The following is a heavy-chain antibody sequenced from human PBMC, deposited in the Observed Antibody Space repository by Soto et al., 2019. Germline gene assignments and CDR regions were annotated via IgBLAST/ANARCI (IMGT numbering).Heavy chain of an antibody. V-gene: IGHV3-23*01. CDR1: GFTFSAYA. Sequence: EVQLLESGGGLVQPGGSLRLSCAASGFTFSAYAMSWVRQAPGKGLEWVSAISGTSPSTYYADSVQGRFTISRDSSRKTLFLQMNTLRAEDTAVYFCAIRIFGVEYWGPGTQVTVSS. D-gene: IGHD3-3*01. CDR3: AIRIFGVEY. J-gene: IGHJ4*02. CDR2: ISGTSPST.